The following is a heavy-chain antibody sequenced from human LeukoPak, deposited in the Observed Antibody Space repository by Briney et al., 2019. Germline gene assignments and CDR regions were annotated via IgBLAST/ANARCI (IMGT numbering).Heavy chain of an antibody. CDR3: AREHDSSGYLYYFDY. D-gene: IGHD3-22*01. CDR2: IYTSGST. Sequence: SETLSLTCTVSGGSISSYYWSWIRQPAGKGLEWIGRIYTSGSTNYNPSLKSRVTMSVDTSKNQFSLKLSSVTAADTAVYCCAREHDSSGYLYYFDYWGQGTLVTVSS. V-gene: IGHV4-4*07. CDR1: GGSISSYY. J-gene: IGHJ4*02.